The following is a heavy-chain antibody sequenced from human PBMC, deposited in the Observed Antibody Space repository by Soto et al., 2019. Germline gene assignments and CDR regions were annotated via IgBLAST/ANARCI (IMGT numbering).Heavy chain of an antibody. CDR1: GFTFSSYE. CDR3: ARDNVPSDFFDS. CDR2: ISSSGSTI. D-gene: IGHD3-3*01. J-gene: IGHJ4*02. V-gene: IGHV3-48*03. Sequence: PGGSLRLSCAASGFTFSSYEMNWVRQAPGKGLEWVSYISSSGSTIYYADSVKGRFTISRDNAKNSLYLQMNSLRAEDTAVYYCARDNVPSDFFDSWGQGTLVTVSS.